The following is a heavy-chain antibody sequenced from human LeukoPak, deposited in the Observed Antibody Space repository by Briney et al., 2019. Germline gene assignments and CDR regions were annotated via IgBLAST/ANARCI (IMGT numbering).Heavy chain of an antibody. J-gene: IGHJ4*02. CDR3: ARVAAAQYYFDY. D-gene: IGHD2/OR15-2a*01. CDR2: ISAYNGNT. V-gene: IGHV1-18*01. CDR1: GYTFTNYG. Sequence: ASVKVSCKASGYTFTNYGINWVRQAPGQGLEWMGWISAYNGNTNYAENLQGRVTMTTDTSTSTAYVELRSLRSDDTAVYYCARVAAAQYYFDYWGQGTLVTVSS.